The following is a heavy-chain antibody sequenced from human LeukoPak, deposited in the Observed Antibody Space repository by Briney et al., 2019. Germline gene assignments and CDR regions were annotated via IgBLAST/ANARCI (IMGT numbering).Heavy chain of an antibody. J-gene: IGHJ4*02. CDR1: GFTFSSYG. CDR2: ISGSGGST. V-gene: IGHV3-23*01. D-gene: IGHD3-16*02. Sequence: GGSLRLSCAASGFTFSSYGMSWVRQAPGKGLEWVSAISGSGGSTYYADSVKGRFTISRDNSKNTLYLQMNSLRAEDTAVYYCAKDYDYVWGSYRPNYYFDYWGQGTLVTVSS. CDR3: AKDYDYVWGSYRPNYYFDY.